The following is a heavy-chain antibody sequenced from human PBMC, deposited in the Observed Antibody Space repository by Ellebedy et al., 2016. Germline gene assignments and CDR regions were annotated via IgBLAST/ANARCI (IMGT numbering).Heavy chain of an antibody. CDR3: AAEVETDPNSPVY. D-gene: IGHD4-23*01. Sequence: GESLKISXAASGFTFSSYAMTWVRQAPGKGLEWLSYLSGSTSTIFYADSVRGRFTISRDNSESAVYLEMNGLSAADTAVYYCAAEVETDPNSPVYWGHGSLVTVSS. CDR1: GFTFSSYA. J-gene: IGHJ4*01. CDR2: LSGSTSTI. V-gene: IGHV3-48*01.